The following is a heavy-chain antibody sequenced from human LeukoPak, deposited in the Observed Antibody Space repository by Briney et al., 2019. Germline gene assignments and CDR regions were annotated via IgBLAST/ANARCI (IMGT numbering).Heavy chain of an antibody. CDR3: ARDKDYGDYVTSPFDY. J-gene: IGHJ4*02. CDR1: GGTFSSYA. CDR2: IIPILGIA. Sequence: SVKVSCKASGGTFSSYAISWVRQAPGQGLEWMGRIIPILGIANYAQKFQGRVTITADKSTSTAYMELSSLRSEDTAVYYCARDKDYGDYVTSPFDYWGQGTLVTVSS. D-gene: IGHD4-17*01. V-gene: IGHV1-69*04.